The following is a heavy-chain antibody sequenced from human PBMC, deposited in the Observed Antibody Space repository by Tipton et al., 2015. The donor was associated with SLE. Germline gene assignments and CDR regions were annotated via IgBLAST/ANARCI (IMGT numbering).Heavy chain of an antibody. CDR2: IYTSGTT. CDR1: GGSISSYY. CDR3: ARAYFYGSGYDYVDGCDI. Sequence: TLSLTCTVSGGSISSYYWSWIRQPAGKRLEWIGRIYTSGTTNYTPSLNSRVTISVDTSKNEFSLKLTSVTAADAGVYYCARAYFYGSGYDYVDGCDIWGQGTLVTVSS. J-gene: IGHJ3*02. V-gene: IGHV4-4*07. D-gene: IGHD3-22*01.